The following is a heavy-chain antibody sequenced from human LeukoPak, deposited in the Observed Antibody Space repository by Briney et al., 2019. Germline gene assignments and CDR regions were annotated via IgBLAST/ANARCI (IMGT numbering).Heavy chain of an antibody. Sequence: PGDSLTLLCASPGLTSRRHATTWVSQPPGNGLEWVSLISGSGSGGTTHYTDSVKGRFTISRDNSKSTLYLQMNSLRADDTALYYCARGATVTNIYDAFDVWGQGTMVTVSS. CDR2: ISGSGSGGTT. J-gene: IGHJ3*01. D-gene: IGHD4-17*01. CDR1: GLTSRRHA. CDR3: ARGATVTNIYDAFDV. V-gene: IGHV3-23*01.